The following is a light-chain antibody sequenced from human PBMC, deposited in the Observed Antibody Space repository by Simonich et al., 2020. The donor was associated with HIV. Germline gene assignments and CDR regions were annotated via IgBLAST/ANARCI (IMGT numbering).Light chain of an antibody. CDR3: QQYNSYPLT. CDR2: AAS. J-gene: IGKJ1*01. Sequence: DIQMTQSPSSLSASVGDRVTITCRANQSISSYLNWYQKKPGKAPKLLIYAASSLQRGVTSRFSGSGSGTDFTLTISSLQAEDFATYYCQQYNSYPLTFGQGTKVEIK. V-gene: IGKV1-39*01. CDR1: QSISSY.